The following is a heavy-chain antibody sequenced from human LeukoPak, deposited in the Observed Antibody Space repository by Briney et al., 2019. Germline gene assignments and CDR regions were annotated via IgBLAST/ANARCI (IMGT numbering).Heavy chain of an antibody. CDR2: INGDGTKT. Sequence: GGSLRLSCAASGFTFSDYYMSWIRQAPGKGLVWVSRINGDGTKTNYADSVKGRFTVSRDNAKNTLFLQMNSVRAEDTAVYYCAREGPLDYWGQGTLVTVSS. J-gene: IGHJ4*02. CDR3: AREGPLDY. CDR1: GFTFSDYY. V-gene: IGHV3-74*01.